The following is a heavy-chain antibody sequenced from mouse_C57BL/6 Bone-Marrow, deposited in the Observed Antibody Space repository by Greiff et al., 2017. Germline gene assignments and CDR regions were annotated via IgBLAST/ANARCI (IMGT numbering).Heavy chain of an antibody. Sequence: EVKLVESGGGLVKPGGSLKLSCAASGFTFSSYAMSWVRQTPEKRLEWVATISDGGSYTYYPDNVKGRFTISRDNAKNNLYLQMSHLKSEDTAMYYCARGPGGDYWGQGTTLTVSS. CDR1: GFTFSSYA. J-gene: IGHJ2*01. CDR2: ISDGGSYT. V-gene: IGHV5-4*03. CDR3: ARGPGGDY.